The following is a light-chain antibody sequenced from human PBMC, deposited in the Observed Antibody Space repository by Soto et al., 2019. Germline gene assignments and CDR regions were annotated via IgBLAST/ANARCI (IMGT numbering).Light chain of an antibody. CDR2: NNN. J-gene: IGLJ1*01. Sequence: QPVLTQPPSASGTPGQRVTISCSGSTSNIGSNSVSWYQQLPGTAPKLLIYNNNQRPSGVPDRFSGSKSGTAASLAISGLQSGDEADYYCAAWDDNLNGYVFGTGTKLTVL. CDR1: TSNIGSNS. V-gene: IGLV1-44*01. CDR3: AAWDDNLNGYV.